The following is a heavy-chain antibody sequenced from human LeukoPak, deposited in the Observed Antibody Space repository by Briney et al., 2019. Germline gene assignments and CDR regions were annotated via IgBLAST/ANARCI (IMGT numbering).Heavy chain of an antibody. V-gene: IGHV5-51*03. J-gene: IGHJ4*02. D-gene: IGHD6-19*01. CDR3: ARRRGDTVAGPDY. Sequence: GKSLKITCQGSGYSFTSYWIVWVRQMPGQGLEYMGIIHPGDSNTKYSPSFEGQVIISVDKSISTAYLQWSSLKASGSAMYYCARRRGDTVAGPDYWGQGTLVTVSS. CDR1: GYSFTSYW. CDR2: IHPGDSNT.